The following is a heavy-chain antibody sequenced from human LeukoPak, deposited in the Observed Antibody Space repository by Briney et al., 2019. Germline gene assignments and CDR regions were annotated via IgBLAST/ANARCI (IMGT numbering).Heavy chain of an antibody. J-gene: IGHJ4*02. Sequence: GGSLRLSCQASGFTFSDYAMSWVRQAPGKGLEWVSSINPDGGSFLAAAVKGRFTISRDDSRSVVYLKMNTLSAEDTAVYYCARSGVATCHYWGQGILVAVSS. CDR3: ARSGVATCHY. V-gene: IGHV3-23*01. D-gene: IGHD3-10*01. CDR2: INPDGGS. CDR1: GFTFSDYA.